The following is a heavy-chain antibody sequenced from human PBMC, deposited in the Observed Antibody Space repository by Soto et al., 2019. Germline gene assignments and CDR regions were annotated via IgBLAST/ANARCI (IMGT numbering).Heavy chain of an antibody. CDR2: IYSGGST. J-gene: IGHJ4*02. D-gene: IGHD6-13*01. CDR3: ARDEVAAAGRDY. V-gene: IGHV3-53*01. CDR1: GFTVSSNY. Sequence: LRLSCAASGFTVSSNYMSWVRQAPGKGLEWVSVIYSGGSTYYADSVKGRFTISRDNSKNTLYLQMNSLRAEDTAVYYCARDEVAAAGRDYWGQGTLVTVSS.